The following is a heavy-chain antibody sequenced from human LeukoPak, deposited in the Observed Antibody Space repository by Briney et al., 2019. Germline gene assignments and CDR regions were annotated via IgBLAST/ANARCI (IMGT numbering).Heavy chain of an antibody. CDR1: GFTFSSYW. CDR3: ARVGYYDFWSGYY. CDR2: IKQDGSEK. Sequence: TGGSLRLSCAASGFTFSSYWMSWVRQAPGKGLEWVANIKQDGSEKYYVDSVKGRFTISRDNAKNSLYLQMSSLRAEDTAVYYCARVGYYDFWSGYYWGQGTLVTVSS. J-gene: IGHJ4*02. D-gene: IGHD3-3*01. V-gene: IGHV3-7*01.